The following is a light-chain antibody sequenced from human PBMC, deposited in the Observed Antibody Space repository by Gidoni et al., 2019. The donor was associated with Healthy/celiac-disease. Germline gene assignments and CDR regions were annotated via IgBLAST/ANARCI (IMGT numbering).Light chain of an antibody. J-gene: IGLJ3*02. CDR2: YKSDSDK. Sequence: QAVLTQPSSLSASPGASASLTCTLRSGINVGTYRIYWYQQKPGSPPQYLLRYKSDSDKQQGSGVPSRFSGSKAASANAGILRISGIQSEDEADYYCMIWHSSASVFGGGTKLTVL. CDR1: SGINVGTYR. CDR3: MIWHSSASV. V-gene: IGLV5-45*03.